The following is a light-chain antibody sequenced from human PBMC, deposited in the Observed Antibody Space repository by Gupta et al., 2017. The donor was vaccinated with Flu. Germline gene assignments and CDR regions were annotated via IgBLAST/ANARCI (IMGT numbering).Light chain of an antibody. V-gene: IGKV6-21*01. CDR2: YAS. Sequence: PDFQSVTPKEKVTITCRASQNSGTSLNWYQQKPDQSPKLLIKYASQSFSGVPSRFSGSGSGTDSTLTINSLEAEDAATYYCHQSSNLPWTFGQGTKVEIK. CDR3: HQSSNLPWT. J-gene: IGKJ1*01. CDR1: QNSGTS.